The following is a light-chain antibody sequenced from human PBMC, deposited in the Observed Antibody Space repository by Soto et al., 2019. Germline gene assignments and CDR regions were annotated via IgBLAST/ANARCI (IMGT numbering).Light chain of an antibody. Sequence: DIQMTQSPSALSASVGDRVTITCRASQSISRYLNWYQQKPGKAPEPLIYAASSLHGWVPSRFSGSGSGTDFTLTISNMQPKDFATYFCQQTYSTLFTFGPGTNVEIK. CDR3: QQTYSTLFT. V-gene: IGKV1-39*01. J-gene: IGKJ3*01. CDR2: AAS. CDR1: QSISRY.